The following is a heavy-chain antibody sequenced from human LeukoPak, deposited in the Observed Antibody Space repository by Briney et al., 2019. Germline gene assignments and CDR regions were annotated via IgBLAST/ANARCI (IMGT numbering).Heavy chain of an antibody. V-gene: IGHV1-46*01. CDR2: SNPSGGST. Sequence: ASVKVSCKASGYTFTSYYIHWVRQAPGQGLEWMGISNPSGGSTSYAQKFQGRVTMTRDTSTSTVYMQLSRLRFDDTAVYYCARVLVRGVKQAFDIWGQGTMVTVSS. CDR3: ARVLVRGVKQAFDI. D-gene: IGHD3-10*01. CDR1: GYTFTSYY. J-gene: IGHJ3*02.